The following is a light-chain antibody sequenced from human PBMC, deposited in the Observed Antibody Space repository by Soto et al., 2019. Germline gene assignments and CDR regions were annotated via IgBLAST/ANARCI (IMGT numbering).Light chain of an antibody. J-gene: IGKJ5*01. Sequence: DIQMTQSPSSLSASVGDRVTITCRASQSISSYINWYQQKPGKAPKLLIYAASSLQSGVPSRYSGSRYGTDFTLAISSLQPEDFATNYWQQSHSTPPSTFAHGTRLEIK. CDR2: AAS. V-gene: IGKV1-39*01. CDR1: QSISSY. CDR3: QQSHSTPPST.